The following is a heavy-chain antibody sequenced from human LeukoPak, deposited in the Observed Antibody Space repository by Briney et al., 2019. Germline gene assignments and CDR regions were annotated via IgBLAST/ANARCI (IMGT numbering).Heavy chain of an antibody. CDR3: ARGDLYSSSWYN. V-gene: IGHV4-30-4*08. D-gene: IGHD6-13*01. J-gene: IGHJ4*02. CDR2: IYYSGST. Sequence: SQTLSLTCTVSGGSISSGDNYWSWIRQPPGKGLEWIGYIYYSGSTYYNPSLKSRVAITVDTSKNQFSLKMSSMSAADTAVYYCARGDLYSSSWYNWGQGTLVTVSS. CDR1: GGSISSGDNY.